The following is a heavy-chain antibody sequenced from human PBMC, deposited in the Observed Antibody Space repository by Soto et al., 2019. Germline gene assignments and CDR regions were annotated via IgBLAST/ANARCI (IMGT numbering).Heavy chain of an antibody. Sequence: SETLSLTCAVYGGSFSGYYWSWIRQPPGKGLEWIGEINHSGSTTYADSVKGRFTISRDNAKNTLYLQMNSLRAEDTAVYYCVRDDIGLGIDYWGLGTLVTVSS. CDR2: INHSGST. CDR3: VRDDIGLGIDY. J-gene: IGHJ4*02. V-gene: IGHV4-34*01. D-gene: IGHD1-1*01. CDR1: GGSFSGYY.